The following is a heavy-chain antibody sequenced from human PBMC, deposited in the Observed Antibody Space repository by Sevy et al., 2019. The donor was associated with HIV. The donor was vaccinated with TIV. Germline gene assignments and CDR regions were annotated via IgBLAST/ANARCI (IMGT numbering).Heavy chain of an antibody. CDR2: IDTSGGT. V-gene: IGHV4-4*07. J-gene: IGHJ4*02. Sequence: SETLSLTCSVSGGSISSHYWSWIRQPAGEGLEWIGRIDTSGGTNYNPSLKTRVTMSIDTSKNQFSLRLRSVTAADTAVYYCARYNFWSGHYDYFDYWGQGALVTVSS. D-gene: IGHD3-3*01. CDR3: ARYNFWSGHYDYFDY. CDR1: GGSISSHY.